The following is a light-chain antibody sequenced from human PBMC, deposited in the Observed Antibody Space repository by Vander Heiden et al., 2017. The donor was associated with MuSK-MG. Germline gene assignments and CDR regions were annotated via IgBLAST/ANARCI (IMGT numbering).Light chain of an antibody. J-gene: IGKJ4*01. CDR2: DAS. Sequence: DIQMTQSPSSLSASVGDRVTITCQASQDISNYLNWYQQKPGKAPKLLIYDASNLETGVPSRFSGSGSGTDFTFTISSLQPEDIATYYWQPDYNLHFFGGGTKVEIK. V-gene: IGKV1-33*01. CDR3: QPDYNLHF. CDR1: QDISNY.